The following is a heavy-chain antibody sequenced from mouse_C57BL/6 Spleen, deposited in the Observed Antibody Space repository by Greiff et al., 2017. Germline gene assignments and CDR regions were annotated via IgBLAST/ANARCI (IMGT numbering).Heavy chain of an antibody. D-gene: IGHD2-14*01. CDR3: AGHERGYSPYAMDY. CDR2: IYPGDGTT. V-gene: IGHV1-80*01. J-gene: IGHJ4*01. Sequence: VQLQQSGAELVKPGASVKISCKASGYAFSSYWMNWVKQRPGKGLEWIGQIYPGDGTTSYNGKFKGKATLTADKSSSTVYMALSRLTSEDSAVYVCAGHERGYSPYAMDYWGQGTSVTVSS. CDR1: GYAFSSYW.